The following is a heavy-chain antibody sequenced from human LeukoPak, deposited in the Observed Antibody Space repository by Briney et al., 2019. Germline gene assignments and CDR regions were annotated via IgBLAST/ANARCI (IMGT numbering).Heavy chain of an antibody. Sequence: SETLSLTCTVSGGSISSYYWSWIRQPAGKGLEWIGRIYTSGSTNYNPSLKSRVTISVDTSKNQFSLKLSSVTAADTAVYYCARGRFVAVAAVYYFDYWGQGTLVTVSS. J-gene: IGHJ4*02. CDR3: ARGRFVAVAAVYYFDY. CDR1: GGSISSYY. CDR2: IYTSGST. V-gene: IGHV4-4*07. D-gene: IGHD6-19*01.